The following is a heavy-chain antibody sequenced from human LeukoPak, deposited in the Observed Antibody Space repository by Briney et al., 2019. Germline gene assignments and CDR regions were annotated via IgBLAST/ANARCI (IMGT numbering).Heavy chain of an antibody. CDR1: GFTFSSYS. V-gene: IGHV3-21*01. CDR3: ARGSSNVAARNNWFDP. CDR2: ISSSSSCI. J-gene: IGHJ5*02. Sequence: GGSLRLSCAASGFTFSSYSMNWVRQAPGKGLEWVSSISSSSSCIYYADSMKGRFTISRDNGKKSLYLQMNSLRAEDTAVYFCARGSSNVAARNNWFDPWGQGTLVTVSS. D-gene: IGHD6-6*01.